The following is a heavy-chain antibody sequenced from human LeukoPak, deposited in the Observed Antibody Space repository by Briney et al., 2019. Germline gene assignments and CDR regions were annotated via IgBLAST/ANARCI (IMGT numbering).Heavy chain of an antibody. D-gene: IGHD7-27*01. Sequence: GGSLRLSCAASEFTFSSYWMSWVRQAPGKGLEWVANIKQDGSEKKYVDSVKGRFTISRDNAKNSLYLQVNSLRVEDTAVYYCARQHWGLYYYQMDVWGKGTTVTVSS. CDR2: IKQDGSEK. V-gene: IGHV3-7*01. CDR3: ARQHWGLYYYQMDV. CDR1: EFTFSSYW. J-gene: IGHJ6*03.